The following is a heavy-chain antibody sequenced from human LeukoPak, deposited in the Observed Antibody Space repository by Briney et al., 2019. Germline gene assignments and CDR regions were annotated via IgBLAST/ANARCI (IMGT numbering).Heavy chain of an antibody. CDR1: GGSISSYY. Sequence: SETLSLTCTVSGGSISSYYWSWIRQPPEKGLEWIGFVYYSSSTQYNPSLKSRVTISLDTSKNQFSLKLNSVTAADTAVYYCVGHPPMENWFDPWGQGILVTVSS. CDR3: VGHPPMENWFDP. V-gene: IGHV4-59*08. CDR2: VYYSSST. D-gene: IGHD3-10*01. J-gene: IGHJ5*02.